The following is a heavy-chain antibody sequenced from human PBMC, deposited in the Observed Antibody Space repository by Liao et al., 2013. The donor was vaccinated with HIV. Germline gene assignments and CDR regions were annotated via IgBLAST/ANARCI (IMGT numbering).Heavy chain of an antibody. D-gene: IGHD3-3*01. V-gene: IGHV4-34*01. Sequence: QVHLQQWGAGLLKPAETLSLTCAVDGASLRGYYWGWIRQPPGKGLEWLGEVTHSGGTNHNPSLKSRVTISGDTSKNQISLRLSSVTAADTAVYYCAREITIFGVVNIRPSWYFDLWGRGTLVTVSS. CDR2: VTHSGGT. J-gene: IGHJ2*01. CDR1: GASLRGYY. CDR3: AREITIFGVVNIRPSWYFDL.